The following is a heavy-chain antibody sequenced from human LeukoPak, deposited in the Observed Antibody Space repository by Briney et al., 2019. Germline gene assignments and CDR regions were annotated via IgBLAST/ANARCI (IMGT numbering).Heavy chain of an antibody. V-gene: IGHV3-74*01. Sequence: GGSLRLSCAACGFTFRSYWMHWVRQPPAKGLVWVSRINSDGSSTSYADSVKDRFTISRDNPKNTLYLQMNSLRAEDTAVYYCARDQDLDYWGQGTLVTVSS. D-gene: IGHD2-15*01. CDR2: INSDGSST. CDR3: ARDQDLDY. J-gene: IGHJ4*02. CDR1: GFTFRSYW.